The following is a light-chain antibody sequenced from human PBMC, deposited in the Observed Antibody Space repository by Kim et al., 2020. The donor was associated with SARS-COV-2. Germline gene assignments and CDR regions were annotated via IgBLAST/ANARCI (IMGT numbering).Light chain of an antibody. CDR2: DND. CDR3: GAWDNSLSAGI. V-gene: IGLV1-51*01. J-gene: IGLJ2*01. Sequence: GHKVTISCSGSSSNIGKNYVSWYQQCPGTAPKLLIYDNDKRAAGIPDRFFGSKSGTSATLGITGLQTGDEADYYCGAWDNSLSAGIFGGGTQLTVL. CDR1: SSNIGKNY.